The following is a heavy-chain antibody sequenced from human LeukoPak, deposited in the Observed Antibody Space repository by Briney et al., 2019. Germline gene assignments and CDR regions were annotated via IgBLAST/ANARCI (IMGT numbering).Heavy chain of an antibody. CDR3: ARDRYGDYVIDI. J-gene: IGHJ3*02. D-gene: IGHD4-17*01. CDR1: GFTFSSYS. Sequence: GGSLRLSCAASGFTFSSYSMNWVRQAPGKGLEWVSYISSSSSTIYYADSVKGRFTISRDNAKNSLHLQMNSLRAEDTAVYYCARDRYGDYVIDIWGQGTMVTVSS. V-gene: IGHV3-48*01. CDR2: ISSSSSTI.